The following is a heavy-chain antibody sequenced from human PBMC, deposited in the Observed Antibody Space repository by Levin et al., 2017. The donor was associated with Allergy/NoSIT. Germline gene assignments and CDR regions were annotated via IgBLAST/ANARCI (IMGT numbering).Heavy chain of an antibody. CDR2: IYWDDDK. J-gene: IGHJ4*02. CDR3: AHRPNGYISGWDQANFDY. CDR1: GFSLSTTGVG. Sequence: SVPTLVKPTQTLTLTCTFSGFSLSTTGVGVGWIRQPPGKALEWLAVIYWDDDKRYSPSLRSRLSITKDTSKNQVVLTMTNMDPVDTATYYCAHRPNGYISGWDQANFDYWGQGTLVTVSS. V-gene: IGHV2-5*02. D-gene: IGHD6-19*01.